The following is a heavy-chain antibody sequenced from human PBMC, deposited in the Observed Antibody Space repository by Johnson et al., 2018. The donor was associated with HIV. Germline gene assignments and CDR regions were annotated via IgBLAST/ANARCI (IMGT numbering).Heavy chain of an antibody. CDR2: IYSGRST. CDR3: ARLFYYEAFDI. J-gene: IGHJ3*02. Sequence: VQLVESGGGLVKPGGSLRLSCAASGFTVSSNYMTWVRQAPGKGLEWVSVIYSGRSTYYADSVKGRFPISRDNSKNTLFLQMNSLRAEDTAVYYCARLFYYEAFDIWGQGTMVTVSS. V-gene: IGHV3-53*01. D-gene: IGHD3-10*01. CDR1: GFTVSSNY.